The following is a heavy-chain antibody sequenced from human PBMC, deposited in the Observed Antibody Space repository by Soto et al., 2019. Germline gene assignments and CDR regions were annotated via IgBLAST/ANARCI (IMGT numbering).Heavy chain of an antibody. V-gene: IGHV3-30*04. Sequence: QVQLVESGGGVVQPGRSLRLSCAGSGFNFKNYALNWVRQAPGKGLEWVASITRDGYNKYYADSVKGRFTISRDNSRDTLSLQMTALTIEDSSVYYCTKSSGGSSSVGMDYWGQGTRVTVSS. CDR3: TKSSGGSSSVGMDY. D-gene: IGHD6-6*01. J-gene: IGHJ4*02. CDR1: GFNFKNYA. CDR2: ITRDGYNK.